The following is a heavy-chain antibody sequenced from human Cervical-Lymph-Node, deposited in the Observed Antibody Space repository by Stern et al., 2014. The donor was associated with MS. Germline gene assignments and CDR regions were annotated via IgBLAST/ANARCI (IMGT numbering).Heavy chain of an antibody. Sequence: VQLEESGGGVVQPGRSLRLSCAASGFTFSNYGMHWVRQAPGQGLEWVAVIWYDGSNKYYADSVKGRFTISRDNSKNTLYLQMNSLRAEDTAVYYCARSSSPSPYYYYGMDVWGQGTTVTVSS. CDR2: IWYDGSNK. V-gene: IGHV3-33*01. CDR3: ARSSSPSPYYYYGMDV. J-gene: IGHJ6*02. CDR1: GFTFSNYG. D-gene: IGHD6-13*01.